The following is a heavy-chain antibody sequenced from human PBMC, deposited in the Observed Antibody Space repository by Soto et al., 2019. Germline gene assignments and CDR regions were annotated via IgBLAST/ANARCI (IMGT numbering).Heavy chain of an antibody. D-gene: IGHD6-6*01. CDR2: ISYDGSNK. CDR3: ARVGIAARPRDWFDP. CDR1: GFTFSSYA. J-gene: IGHJ5*02. Sequence: GGSLRLSCAASGFTFSSYAMHWVRQAPGKGLEWVAVISYDGSNKYYADSVKGRFTISRDNSKNTLYLQMNSLRAEDTAVYYCARVGIAARPRDWFDPWGQGTLVTVSS. V-gene: IGHV3-30-3*01.